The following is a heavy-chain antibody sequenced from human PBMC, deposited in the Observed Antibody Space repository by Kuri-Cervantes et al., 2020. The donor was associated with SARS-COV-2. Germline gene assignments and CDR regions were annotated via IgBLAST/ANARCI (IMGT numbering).Heavy chain of an antibody. D-gene: IGHD2-2*01. V-gene: IGHV3-74*01. CDR2: INSDGSSR. J-gene: IGHJ5*02. Sequence: GGSLRLSCAASGFTFSSYWMHWVRQAPGKGLVWVSRINSDGSSRCYTGSVKGRFTISRDNAKNTLYLQMNTLRAEETAVYNCARDPIRGYCSSTCCLPRGVWFDPWGQGTLVTVSS. CDR3: ARDPIRGYCSSTCCLPRGVWFDP. CDR1: GFTFSSYW.